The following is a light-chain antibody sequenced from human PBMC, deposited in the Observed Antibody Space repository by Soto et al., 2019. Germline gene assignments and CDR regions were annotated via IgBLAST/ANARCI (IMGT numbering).Light chain of an antibody. CDR1: RRGDGSY. CDR3: QQYSSWWT. CDR2: DAS. J-gene: IGKJ1*01. Sequence: LSPGVVSLSTEESAIPCCRAARRGDGSYLAWYQQKPGRAPRLLIYDASSRATGIPDRFSGSGSGTDFTLTISRLEPEDFAVYYCQQYSSWWTFGQGTKADI. V-gene: IGKV3D-20*02.